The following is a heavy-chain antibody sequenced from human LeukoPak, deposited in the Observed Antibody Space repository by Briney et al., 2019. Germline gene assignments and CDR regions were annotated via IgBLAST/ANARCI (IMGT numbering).Heavy chain of an antibody. V-gene: IGHV3-53*01. CDR2: IYSGGST. Sequence: PGGSLRLSCAASGFTVSSNYMSWVRQAPGKGLEWGSVIYSGGSTYYADSVKGRFTISRDNSKNTLYLQMNSLRAEDTAVYYCARDPLWYGMDVWGQGTTVTVSS. J-gene: IGHJ6*02. D-gene: IGHD3-10*01. CDR3: ARDPLWYGMDV. CDR1: GFTVSSNY.